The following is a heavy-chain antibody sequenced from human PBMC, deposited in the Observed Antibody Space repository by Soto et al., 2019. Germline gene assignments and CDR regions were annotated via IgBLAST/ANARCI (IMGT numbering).Heavy chain of an antibody. CDR1: GFTFSHAW. Sequence: PGGSLRLSCAASGFTFSHAWMSWVRQAPGKGLEWVGRIKSKADGETKDYGAPVRGRFTISRDDSQDILYLHMNSLRIEDTAVYYCCVIKRRDKYSNSGYWFDTWGPGTLVTVSS. J-gene: IGHJ5*02. D-gene: IGHD4-4*01. V-gene: IGHV3-15*01. CDR3: CVIKRRDKYSNSGYWFDT. CDR2: IKSKADGETK.